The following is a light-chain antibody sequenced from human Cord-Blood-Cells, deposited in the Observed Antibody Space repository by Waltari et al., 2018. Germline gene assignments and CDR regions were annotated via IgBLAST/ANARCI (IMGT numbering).Light chain of an antibody. V-gene: IGKV1-39*01. CDR2: AAS. J-gene: IGKJ2*03. Sequence: DIQMTQSPSSLSASVGDRVTITCRASQSISSYLNWYQQKPGKAPKLLIYAASSLQSGVPSRFSGSVSWTDFTLTISSLQPEDFATYYCQQSYSTPLYSFGQGTKLEIK. CDR1: QSISSY. CDR3: QQSYSTPLYS.